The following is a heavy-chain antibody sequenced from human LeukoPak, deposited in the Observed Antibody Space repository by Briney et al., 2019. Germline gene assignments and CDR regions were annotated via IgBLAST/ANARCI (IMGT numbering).Heavy chain of an antibody. D-gene: IGHD1-1*01. CDR3: VQTTGWPGFDY. Sequence: SETLSLTCTTSGVSISRFYWSWVRQPPGKGLEWIGNIYSGVPTYYNPSLKSRVIISVDTSKNQFSLNLTSVTAADTAMYYCVQTTGWPGFDYWGQGILVTVSS. J-gene: IGHJ4*02. V-gene: IGHV4-4*09. CDR2: IYSGVPT. CDR1: GVSISRFY.